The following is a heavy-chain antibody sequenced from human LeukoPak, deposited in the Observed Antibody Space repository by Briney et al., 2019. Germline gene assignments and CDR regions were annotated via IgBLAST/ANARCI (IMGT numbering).Heavy chain of an antibody. Sequence: GEPLKISCKVSGYSFTSYWIGWVRQMPGKGLEWMGIIYPGDSDTRYSPSFQGKVTISADKSIRTAYLQWSSLKASDTAMYYCASVAYYDFWSGDFDYWGQGTLVTVSS. J-gene: IGHJ4*02. V-gene: IGHV5-51*01. D-gene: IGHD3-3*01. CDR3: ASVAYYDFWSGDFDY. CDR2: IYPGDSDT. CDR1: GYSFTSYW.